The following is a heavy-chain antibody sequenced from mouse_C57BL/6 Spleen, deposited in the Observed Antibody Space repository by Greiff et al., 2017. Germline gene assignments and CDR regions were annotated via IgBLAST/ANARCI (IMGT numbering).Heavy chain of an antibody. CDR2: IYPGSGST. CDR1: GYTFTSYW. CDR3: AFITTVVEGSYAMDY. D-gene: IGHD1-1*01. Sequence: QVQLQQSGAELVKPGASVKMSCKASGYTFTSYWITWVKQRPGQGLEWIGDIYPGSGSTNYNEKFKSKATLTVDTSSSTAYMQLSSLTSEDSAVYYCAFITTVVEGSYAMDYWGQGTSVTVSS. J-gene: IGHJ4*01. V-gene: IGHV1-55*01.